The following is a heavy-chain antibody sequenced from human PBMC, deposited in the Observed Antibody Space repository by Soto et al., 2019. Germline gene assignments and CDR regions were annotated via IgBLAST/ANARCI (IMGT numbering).Heavy chain of an antibody. CDR3: ARSLWSGRLPYHFSS. CDR1: GYAFKSFG. CDR2: ISGYNADT. V-gene: IGHV1-18*01. D-gene: IGHD3-3*01. J-gene: IGHJ4*02. Sequence: QVQLLQSGPEVKKPGASVKVSCKGSGYAFKSFGIAWVRLAPGPGLEWVGGISGYNADTKYAQKCHGRVTMTTDTTSSRAYMELRRRRSDDTAVSYCARSLWSGRLPYHFSSWGQGTLVTVS.